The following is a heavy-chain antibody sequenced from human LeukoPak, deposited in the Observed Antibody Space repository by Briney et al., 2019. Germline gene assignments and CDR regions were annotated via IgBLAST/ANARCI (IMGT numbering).Heavy chain of an antibody. Sequence: SETLSLTCTVSGGSISSSSYYWGWIRQPRGKGLEWIGSIYYSGSTYYNPSLKSRVTISVDTSKNQFSLKLSSVTAADTAVYYCARQGGYCSSTSCPFDYWGQGTLVTVSS. CDR2: IYYSGST. D-gene: IGHD2-2*01. V-gene: IGHV4-39*01. CDR3: ARQGGYCSSTSCPFDY. J-gene: IGHJ4*02. CDR1: GGSISSSSYY.